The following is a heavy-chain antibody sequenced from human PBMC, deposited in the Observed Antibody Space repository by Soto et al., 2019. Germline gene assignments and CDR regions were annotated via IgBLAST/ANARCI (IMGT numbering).Heavy chain of an antibody. CDR1: GFTFSSYA. CDR3: VKLDV. Sequence: GGSLRLSCSASGFTFSSYALHWVRQAPGKGLEYVSVISPDGGSTYYADSVKGRFTVSRDNSKNTLYLQMSSLRAEDTAIYYCVKLDVWGQGTTVTVSS. J-gene: IGHJ6*02. CDR2: ISPDGGST. V-gene: IGHV3-64D*06.